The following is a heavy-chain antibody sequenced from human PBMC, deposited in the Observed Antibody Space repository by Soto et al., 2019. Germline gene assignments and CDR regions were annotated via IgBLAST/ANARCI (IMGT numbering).Heavy chain of an antibody. V-gene: IGHV4-34*01. CDR1: GGSLSDYF. CDR2: INHLGSI. D-gene: IGHD4-17*01. CDR3: AREGGVYYGDPYFDY. Sequence: SETLSLTCVVSGGSLSDYFWSWIRQPPGMALEWIGEINHLGSINYNPSLKSRVTMSVDTSKNQFSLKLSSVTAADTAVYYCAREGGVYYGDPYFDYWGQGTLVTVSS. J-gene: IGHJ4*02.